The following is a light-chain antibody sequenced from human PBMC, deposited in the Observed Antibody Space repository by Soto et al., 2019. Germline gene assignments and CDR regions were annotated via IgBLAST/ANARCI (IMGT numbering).Light chain of an antibody. CDR2: YDH. CDR3: AAWDDSLNGWV. CDR1: SSNIRNNA. J-gene: IGLJ3*02. Sequence: QSVLTQPPSVSQAPRQRVTISCYGSSSNIRNNAVSWYQQLPGKAPKLLIYYDHLLPSGVSDRFSGSKSGTSASLAISGLQSEDEADYYCAAWDDSLNGWVFGGGTKVTVL. V-gene: IGLV1-36*01.